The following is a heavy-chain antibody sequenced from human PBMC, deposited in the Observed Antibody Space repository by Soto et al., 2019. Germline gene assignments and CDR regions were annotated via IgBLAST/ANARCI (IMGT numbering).Heavy chain of an antibody. CDR2: ISAYNGNT. CDR3: ARVRYCSGGSCRDAFDI. D-gene: IGHD2-15*01. CDR1: GYTFTSYG. J-gene: IGHJ3*02. Sequence: ASLKVSCKASGYTFTSYGISWVRQAPGQGLEWMGWISAYNGNTNYAQKLQGRVTMTTDTSTSTAYMELRSLRSDDTAVYYCARVRYCSGGSCRDAFDIWGQGTMVT. V-gene: IGHV1-18*01.